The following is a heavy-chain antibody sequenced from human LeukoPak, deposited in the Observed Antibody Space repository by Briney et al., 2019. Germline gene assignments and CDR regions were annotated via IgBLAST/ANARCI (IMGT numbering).Heavy chain of an antibody. V-gene: IGHV4-30-4*01. CDR3: ARGEWLPRAPFDY. Sequence: SQTLSLTCTVSGGSISSGDYYWSWIRQPPGKGLEWIGYIYYSGSTYYNPSLKSRVTISVDTSKNQFSLKLSSVTAADTAVYYCARGEWLPRAPFDYWGQGTLVTVSS. CDR1: GGSISSGDYY. D-gene: IGHD5-12*01. J-gene: IGHJ4*02. CDR2: IYYSGST.